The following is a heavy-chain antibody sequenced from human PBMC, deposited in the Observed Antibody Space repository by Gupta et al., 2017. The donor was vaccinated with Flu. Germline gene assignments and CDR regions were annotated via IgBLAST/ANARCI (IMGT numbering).Heavy chain of an antibody. V-gene: IGHV1-46*01. CDR2: INPSGGST. Sequence: QVQLVQSGAEVKKPGASVKVSCKASGYTFTSYYMHWVRQAPGQGLEWMGIINPSGGSTSYAQKFQGRVTMTRDTSTSTVYMELSSLRSEDTAVYYCAGVRRVGTAIHRWFDPWGQGTLVTVSS. J-gene: IGHJ5*02. D-gene: IGHD2-21*02. CDR1: GYTFTSYY. CDR3: AGVRRVGTAIHRWFDP.